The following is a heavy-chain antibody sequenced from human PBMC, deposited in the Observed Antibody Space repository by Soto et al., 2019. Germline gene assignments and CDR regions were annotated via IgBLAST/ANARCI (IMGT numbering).Heavy chain of an antibody. D-gene: IGHD2-2*01. CDR1: GYTFTSYY. Sequence: ASVKVSCKASGYTFTSYYMHWVRQAPGQGLEWMGIINPSGGSTSYAQKFQGRVTMTRDTSTSTVYMELSSLRSEDTAVYYCARGLGYCSSTSCYWFDPWGQGTLVTVSS. CDR2: INPSGGST. CDR3: ARGLGYCSSTSCYWFDP. V-gene: IGHV1-46*03. J-gene: IGHJ5*02.